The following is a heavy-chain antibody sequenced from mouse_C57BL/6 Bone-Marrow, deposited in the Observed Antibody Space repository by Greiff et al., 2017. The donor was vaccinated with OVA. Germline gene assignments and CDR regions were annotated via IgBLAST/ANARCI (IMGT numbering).Heavy chain of an antibody. CDR1: GFSLTSYG. V-gene: IGHV2-2*01. Sequence: VKLVESGPGLVQPSQSLSITCTVSGFSLTSYGVHWVRQSPGKGLEWLGVIWSGGSTDYNAAFISRLSISKDNSKSQVFFKMNSLQADDTAIYYCARNRRQLRLRWAMDYWGQGTSVTVSS. CDR2: IWSGGST. CDR3: ARNRRQLRLRWAMDY. J-gene: IGHJ4*01. D-gene: IGHD3-2*02.